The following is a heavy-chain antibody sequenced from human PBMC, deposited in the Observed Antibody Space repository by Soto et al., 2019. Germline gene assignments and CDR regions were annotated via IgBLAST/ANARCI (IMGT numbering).Heavy chain of an antibody. D-gene: IGHD2-21*02. Sequence: GASVKVSCKASGYTFTSYAMHWVRQAPGQRLEWMGWINAGNGNTKYSQKFQGRVTITRDTSASTGYMELSSLRSEDTAVYYCARDPCITHCPDYWGQGTLVTVSS. V-gene: IGHV1-3*01. CDR1: GYTFTSYA. CDR2: INAGNGNT. J-gene: IGHJ4*02. CDR3: ARDPCITHCPDY.